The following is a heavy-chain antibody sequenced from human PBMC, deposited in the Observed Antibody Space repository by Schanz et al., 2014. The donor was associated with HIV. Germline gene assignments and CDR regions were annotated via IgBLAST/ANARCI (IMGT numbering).Heavy chain of an antibody. CDR3: ARVALAVDGADYGMDV. V-gene: IGHV3-33*01. Sequence: QVQLVESGGGVVQPGRSLRLSCAASGFNFSTYGMHWVRQAPGKGLEWVAIIWFDGSNKYYVDSVKGRFTISRDNSKTTLHLQMYSLRVEDTAVYYCARVALAVDGADYGMDVWGQGTMVTVSS. D-gene: IGHD2-15*01. J-gene: IGHJ6*02. CDR1: GFNFSTYG. CDR2: IWFDGSNK.